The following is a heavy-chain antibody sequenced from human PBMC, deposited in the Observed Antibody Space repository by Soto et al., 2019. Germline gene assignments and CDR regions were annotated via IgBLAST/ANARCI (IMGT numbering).Heavy chain of an antibody. CDR2: IYYSGST. J-gene: IGHJ6*03. V-gene: IGHV4-59*08. CDR1: GGSISSYY. Sequence: SETLSLTCTVSGGSISSYYWSWIRQPPGKGLEWIGYIYYSGSTNYNPSLKSRVTISVDTSKNQFSLKLSSVTAADTAVYYCARRNPGVWYDFWSGYSNYYYYMDVWGKGTTVTVSS. D-gene: IGHD3-3*01. CDR3: ARRNPGVWYDFWSGYSNYYYYMDV.